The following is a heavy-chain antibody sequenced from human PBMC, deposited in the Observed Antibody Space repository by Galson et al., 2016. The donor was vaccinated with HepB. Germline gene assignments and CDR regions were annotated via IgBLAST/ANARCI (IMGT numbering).Heavy chain of an antibody. J-gene: IGHJ4*02. CDR1: GGTFNYDG. Sequence: SVKVSCKASGGTFNYDGFNWVRQAPGQGLDWMGMINPSSGSANYAQKFQGRVTVTRDTSTSTVYMELSRQRSEDTSVYYCARGGEGHDFIDYWGQGTLVTVSS. V-gene: IGHV1-46*02. D-gene: IGHD3-16*01. CDR3: ARGGEGHDFIDY. CDR2: INPSSGSA.